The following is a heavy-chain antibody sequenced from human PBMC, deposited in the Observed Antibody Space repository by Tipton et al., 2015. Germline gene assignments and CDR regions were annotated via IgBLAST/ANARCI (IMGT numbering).Heavy chain of an antibody. V-gene: IGHV3-9*01. CDR2: ITWNSGSI. CDR3: VRYGVSHAMDV. Sequence: SLRLSCAASGFTFDDYAMHWVRQAPGKGLEWVSGITWNSGSIGYADSVKGRFTISRDNDNNSLFLQMNSLRAEDTAVYYCVRYGVSHAMDVWGQGTMVTVSS. J-gene: IGHJ6*02. CDR1: GFTFDDYA. D-gene: IGHD5/OR15-5a*01.